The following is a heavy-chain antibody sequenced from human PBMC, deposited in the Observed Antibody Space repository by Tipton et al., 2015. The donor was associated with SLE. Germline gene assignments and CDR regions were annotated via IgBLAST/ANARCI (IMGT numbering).Heavy chain of an antibody. V-gene: IGHV4-59*11. CDR3: ARELRSGLYFDN. CDR1: GVSISSHY. CDR2: VSYSGST. D-gene: IGHD6-19*01. J-gene: IGHJ4*02. Sequence: GLVKPSETMSLTCSVSGVSISSHYWSWVRQPPGKGLEWIGYVSYSGSTNYNPSLQSRVTISVDTSKNQFSLKLSSVTAADTAVYYCARELRSGLYFDNWGQGTLVTVSS.